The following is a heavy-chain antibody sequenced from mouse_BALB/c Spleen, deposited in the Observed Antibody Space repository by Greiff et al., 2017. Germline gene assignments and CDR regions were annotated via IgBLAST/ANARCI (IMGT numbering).Heavy chain of an antibody. CDR2: ISDGGSYT. D-gene: IGHD1-2*01. CDR1: GFTFSDYY. CDR3: ARGGITAYYFDY. J-gene: IGHJ2*01. V-gene: IGHV5-4*02. Sequence: EVHLVESGGGLVKPGGSLKLSCAASGFTFSDYYMYWVRQTPEKRLEWVATISDGGSYTYYPDSVKGRFTISRDTAKNNLYLQVSSLKSEDTAMYYCARGGITAYYFDYWGQGTTLTVSS.